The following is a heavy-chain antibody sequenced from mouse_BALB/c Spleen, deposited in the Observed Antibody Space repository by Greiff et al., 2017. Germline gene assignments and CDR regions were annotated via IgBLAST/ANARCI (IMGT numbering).Heavy chain of an antibody. CDR3: AREVEY. V-gene: IGHV5-6-3*01. J-gene: IGHJ2*01. CDR2: INSNGGST. D-gene: IGHD1-1*02. CDR1: GFTFSSYG. Sequence: VMLVESGGGLVQPGGSLKLSCAASGFTFSSYGMSWVRQTPDKRLELVATINSNGGSTYYPDSVKGRFTISRDNAKNTLYLQMSSLKSEDTAMYYCAREVEYWGQGTTLTVSS.